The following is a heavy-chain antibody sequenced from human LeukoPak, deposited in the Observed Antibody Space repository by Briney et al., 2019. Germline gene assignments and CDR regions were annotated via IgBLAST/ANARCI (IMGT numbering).Heavy chain of an antibody. D-gene: IGHD6-19*01. CDR3: ARVSSGWYIKDY. J-gene: IGHJ4*02. Sequence: ASVKVSCKASGGTFSSYAISWVRQAPRQGLEWMGGIIPIFGTANYAQKFQGRVTITADESTSTAYMELSSLRSEDTAVYYCARVSSGWYIKDYWGQGTLVTVSS. CDR1: GGTFSSYA. CDR2: IIPIFGTA. V-gene: IGHV1-69*13.